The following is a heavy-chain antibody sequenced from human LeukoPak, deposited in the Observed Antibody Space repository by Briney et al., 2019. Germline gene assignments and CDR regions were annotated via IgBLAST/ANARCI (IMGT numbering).Heavy chain of an antibody. CDR3: AKEDDSWGPNNLDL. J-gene: IGHJ3*01. D-gene: IGHD7-27*01. Sequence: TGGSLRLSCAASAFTFSDFSMSRVRQAPGKGLEWISYIDTSSSVVYYANSVMGRFTVTRDNAKNSLYLQMNGLRDEDTAVYYCAKEDDSWGPNNLDLWGQGTMVTVSS. V-gene: IGHV3-48*02. CDR2: IDTSSSVV. CDR1: AFTFSDFS.